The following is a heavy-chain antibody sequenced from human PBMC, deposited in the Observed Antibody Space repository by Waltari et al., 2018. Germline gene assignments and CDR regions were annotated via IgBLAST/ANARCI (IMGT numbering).Heavy chain of an antibody. CDR2: INHEGTT. CDR1: VGSLGGFS. V-gene: IGHV4-34*01. J-gene: IGHJ2*01. CDR3: ALDDDILTGPTSNWYFDI. D-gene: IGHD3-9*01. Sequence: QVQLQQWGAGPLKPSEPLSLTCAVSVGSLGGFSCSCLRQSPGKGLEWIGEINHEGTTNYNPSLKRRVTVSVDTSKKQFSLNLSSVTAADTGVYYCALDDDILTGPTSNWYFDIWGRGTLVTVSS.